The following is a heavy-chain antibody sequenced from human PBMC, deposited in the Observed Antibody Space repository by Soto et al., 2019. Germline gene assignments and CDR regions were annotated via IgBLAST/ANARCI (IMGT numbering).Heavy chain of an antibody. J-gene: IGHJ6*02. D-gene: IGHD3-10*01. CDR1: GIPVSSNY. CDR2: LHSGGDT. Sequence: EVQLVESGGGLVQPGGSLRLSCVASGIPVSSNYMTWVRQAPGKGLEWVSVLHSGGDTYYANSVKGRFTISRHDSTNTLLRQMNSLTAEDTAVYYCARDGPYYYASRMDVWGQGTTVTVSS. CDR3: ARDGPYYYASRMDV. V-gene: IGHV3-53*04.